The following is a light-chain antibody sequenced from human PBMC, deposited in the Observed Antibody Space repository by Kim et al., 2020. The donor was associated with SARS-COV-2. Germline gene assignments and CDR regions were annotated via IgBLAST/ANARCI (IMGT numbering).Light chain of an antibody. V-gene: IGKV1-9*01. CDR2: AAS. J-gene: IGKJ1*01. Sequence: SVGDRVTITCQASQGISSYLAWYQQKPGKAPKLLIYAASTLQSGVPSRFSGSGSGTEFTLTISSLQPEDFATYYCQQLNSYPWTFGQGTKVDIK. CDR3: QQLNSYPWT. CDR1: QGISSY.